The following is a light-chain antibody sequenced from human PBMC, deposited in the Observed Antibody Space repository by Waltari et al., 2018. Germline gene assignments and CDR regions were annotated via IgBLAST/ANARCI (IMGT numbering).Light chain of an antibody. CDR1: WSNIGTGHG. J-gene: IGLJ2*01. CDR2: GVN. V-gene: IGLV1-40*01. CDR3: QSYDTSLGVV. Sequence: QSVLTQPPSVAGAPGQRVTITRTGSWSNIGTGHGVHWYQQLPGKAPTLLVYGVNTRPPGVPDRFFGSKSGTSASLAIPGLQPEDEADYYCQSYDTSLGVVFGGGTKLTVL.